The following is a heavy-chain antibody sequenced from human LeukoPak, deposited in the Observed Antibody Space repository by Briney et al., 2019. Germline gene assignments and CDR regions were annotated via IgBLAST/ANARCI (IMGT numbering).Heavy chain of an antibody. CDR1: GYTFTTYA. D-gene: IGHD6-19*01. V-gene: IGHV7-4-1*02. CDR2: IDTNTGNP. J-gene: IGHJ5*02. Sequence: ASVKVSCKASGYTFTTYAMNWVRQAPGQGLEWMGWIDTNTGNPTYAQGFTGRFVFSLDTSVSTAYLQISSLRAEDTAVYYCARYTSGYYRWFDPWGQGTLVTVSS. CDR3: ARYTSGYYRWFDP.